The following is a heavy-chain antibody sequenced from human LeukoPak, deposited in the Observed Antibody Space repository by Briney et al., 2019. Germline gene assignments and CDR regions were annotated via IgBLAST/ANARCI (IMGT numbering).Heavy chain of an antibody. CDR1: GGSISSYY. CDR2: MYYSGCT. V-gene: IGHV4-59*08. J-gene: IGHJ5*02. D-gene: IGHD2-21*02. CDR3: ARRVTSNWFDP. Sequence: SETLSLTCTVSGGSISSYYWSWIRQPPGKGLEWIGYMYYSGCTNYNPSLKSRVTISVDTSKNQFSLKLNSVAAADTAVYYCARRVTSNWFDPWGQGTLVTVSS.